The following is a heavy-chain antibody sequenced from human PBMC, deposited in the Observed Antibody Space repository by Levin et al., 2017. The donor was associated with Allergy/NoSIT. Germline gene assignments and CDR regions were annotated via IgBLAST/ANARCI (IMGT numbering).Heavy chain of an antibody. J-gene: IGHJ3*01. CDR2: ITGGGFNT. V-gene: IGHV3-23*01. CDR1: GFTISEYA. CDR3: AKKQGGTSGFSFDV. D-gene: IGHD1-1*01. Sequence: GGSLRLSCAVSGFTISEYAMAWVRQAPGKGLEWVSVITGGGFNTYYGDSVKGRFTVSRDDSKDTLYLELSSLGGEDTAVYYCAKKQGGTSGFSFDVWGQGTMVTVSS.